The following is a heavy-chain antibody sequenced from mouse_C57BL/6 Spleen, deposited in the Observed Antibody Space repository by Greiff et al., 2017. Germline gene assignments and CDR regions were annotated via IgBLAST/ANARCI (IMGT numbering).Heavy chain of an antibody. J-gene: IGHJ1*03. CDR1: GFTFSDAW. D-gene: IGHD1-1*01. V-gene: IGHV6-6*01. CDR3: TRITTVDWYFDV. Sequence: EVQLVESGGGLVQPGGSMKLSCAASGFTFSDAWMDWVRQSPEKGLEWVAEIRNKANNHATYYAESVKGRFTISRDDSKSSVYLQMNSLRAEDTGIYYCTRITTVDWYFDVWGTGTTVTVSS. CDR2: IRNKANNHAT.